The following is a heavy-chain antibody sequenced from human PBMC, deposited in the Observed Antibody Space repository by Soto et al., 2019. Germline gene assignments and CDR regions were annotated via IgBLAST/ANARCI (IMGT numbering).Heavy chain of an antibody. Sequence: SETLSLTCTVSGGSISSYYWSWIRQPPGKGLEWIGYIYYSGSTNYNPSLKSRVTISVDTSKNQFSLKLSSVTAADTAVYYCGRHGKGGYSGYDSPVNYFDYWGQGTLVTVSS. CDR3: GRHGKGGYSGYDSPVNYFDY. V-gene: IGHV4-59*08. J-gene: IGHJ4*02. CDR1: GGSISSYY. CDR2: IYYSGST. D-gene: IGHD5-12*01.